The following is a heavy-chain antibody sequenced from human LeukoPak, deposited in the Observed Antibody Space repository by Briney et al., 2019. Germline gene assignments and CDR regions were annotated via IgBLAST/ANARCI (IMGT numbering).Heavy chain of an antibody. D-gene: IGHD1-14*01. J-gene: IGHJ4*02. CDR1: GGTFSIYA. V-gene: IGHV1-69*13. Sequence: SVKVSCKASGGTFSIYAISWVRQAPGQGLEWMGGIIPIFGTANYAQKFQGRVTITADESTSTAYMELSSLRSEDTAVYYCARAPLPEPVGAFDYWGQGTLVTVSS. CDR2: IIPIFGTA. CDR3: ARAPLPEPVGAFDY.